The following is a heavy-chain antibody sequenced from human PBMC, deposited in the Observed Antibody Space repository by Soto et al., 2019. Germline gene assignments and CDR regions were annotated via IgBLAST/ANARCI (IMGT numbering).Heavy chain of an antibody. CDR2: INGYTGNT. CDR3: ARSWVTGKGGIDV. D-gene: IGHD3-16*01. Sequence: QVQLVQSGAEVKKPWASVKVSCKASGYNFTSYVLSWVRKAPGQGFEWMGWINGYTGNTNDAQKFQGRVTMTTDTSTNTAYLDLWTLISDDTAVYYCARSWVTGKGGIDVWGQGTTVTVSS. V-gene: IGHV1-18*01. J-gene: IGHJ6*02. CDR1: GYNFTSYV.